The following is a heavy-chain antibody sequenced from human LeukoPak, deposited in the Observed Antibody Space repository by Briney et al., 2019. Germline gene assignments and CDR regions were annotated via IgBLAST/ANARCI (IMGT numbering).Heavy chain of an antibody. CDR1: GFTFSSYG. CDR3: ARDALRYSGSFDDFDY. Sequence: PGGSLRLSCAASGFTFSSYGMHWVRQAPGKGLEWVSSISSRSSYIYSADSVKGRFTISRDNAKNSLYLQMNNLRAEDTAVYFCARDALRYSGSFDDFDYWGQGTLVTVSS. V-gene: IGHV3-21*01. D-gene: IGHD6-6*01. J-gene: IGHJ4*02. CDR2: ISSRSSYI.